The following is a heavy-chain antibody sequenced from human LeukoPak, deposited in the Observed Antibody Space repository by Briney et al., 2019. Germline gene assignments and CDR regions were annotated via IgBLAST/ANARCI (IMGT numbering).Heavy chain of an antibody. V-gene: IGHV4-34*01. Sequence: SETLSLTCAVYGGSFSGYYWSWIRQPPGKGPEWIGEINHSGSTNYNPSLKSRVTISVDTSKNQFSLKLSSVTAADTAVYYCARGEGVIGYCSSTSCRRAFDIWGQGTMVTVSS. CDR3: ARGEGVIGYCSSTSCRRAFDI. CDR1: GGSFSGYY. CDR2: INHSGST. J-gene: IGHJ3*02. D-gene: IGHD2-2*01.